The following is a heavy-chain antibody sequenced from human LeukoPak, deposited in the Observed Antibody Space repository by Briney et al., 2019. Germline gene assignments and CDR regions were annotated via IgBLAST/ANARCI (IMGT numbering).Heavy chain of an antibody. Sequence: GGSLRLSCAASGFTFSSYSMNWVRQAPGKGLEWVSSISSSSSYIYYADSVKGRFTISRDNAKNSLYLQMNSLRDEDTAVYYCARVKVRDSSGDDVFDIWGQGTMVTVSS. CDR3: ARVKVRDSSGDDVFDI. V-gene: IGHV3-21*01. D-gene: IGHD6-19*01. J-gene: IGHJ3*02. CDR2: ISSSSSYI. CDR1: GFTFSSYS.